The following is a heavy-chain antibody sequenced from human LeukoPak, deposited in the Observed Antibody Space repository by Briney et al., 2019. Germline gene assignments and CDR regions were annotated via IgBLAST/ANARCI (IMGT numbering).Heavy chain of an antibody. V-gene: IGHV4-38-2*01. CDR3: ARADYYDSSAMDY. CDR1: GYSISSSYY. D-gene: IGHD3-22*01. Sequence: SETLSLTCAVSGYSISSSYYWGWIRQPPGKGLEWIGSIYHSGSTYYNPSLKSRVTISVDTSKNQFSLKLSSVTAADTAVYYCARADYYDSSAMDYWGQGTLVTVSS. CDR2: IYHSGST. J-gene: IGHJ4*02.